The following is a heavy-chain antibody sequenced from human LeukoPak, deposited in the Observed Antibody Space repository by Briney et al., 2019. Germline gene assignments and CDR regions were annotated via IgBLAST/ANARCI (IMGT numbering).Heavy chain of an antibody. CDR2: IYYSRTT. V-gene: IGHV4-59*08. Sequence: PSETLSLTCTVSGGFISSYYWSWIRQPPGKGLEWIGYIYYSRTTEYNPSLKSRVTISADTSKNQFSLKLTSVTAADTAVYYCARTDGYNPGDYWGQGTLVTVSS. J-gene: IGHJ4*02. D-gene: IGHD5-24*01. CDR1: GGFISSYY. CDR3: ARTDGYNPGDY.